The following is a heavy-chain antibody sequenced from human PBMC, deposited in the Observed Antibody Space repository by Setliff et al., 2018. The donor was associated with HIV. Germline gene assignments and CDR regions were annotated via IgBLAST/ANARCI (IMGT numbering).Heavy chain of an antibody. CDR1: GGSFSAYY. Sequence: SETLSLTCAVYGGSFSAYYWSWIRQPPGKGLDWIAEINHNGNINYNPSLKSRVTISMDPSKKQFSLKLRSVTAAETAVYSCARRGRDGVLIVFATGFDPWGQGALVTVAS. D-gene: IGHD2-8*01. CDR2: INHNGNI. V-gene: IGHV4-34*01. CDR3: ARRGRDGVLIVFATGFDP. J-gene: IGHJ5*02.